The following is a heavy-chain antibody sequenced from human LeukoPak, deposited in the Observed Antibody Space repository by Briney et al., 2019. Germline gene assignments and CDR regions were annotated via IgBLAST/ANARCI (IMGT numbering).Heavy chain of an antibody. CDR2: ISSSSSYI. J-gene: IGHJ6*02. V-gene: IGHV3-21*01. CDR1: GFTFSSYS. D-gene: IGHD5-18*01. CDR3: ARDPRGCSYGHYYYYGMDV. Sequence: GGSLRLSCAASGFTFSSYSMNWVRQAPGKGLEWVSSISSSSSYIYYADSVKGRFTISRDNAKNSLYLQMNSLRAEDTAVYYCARDPRGCSYGHYYYYGMDVWGQGTTVTVSS.